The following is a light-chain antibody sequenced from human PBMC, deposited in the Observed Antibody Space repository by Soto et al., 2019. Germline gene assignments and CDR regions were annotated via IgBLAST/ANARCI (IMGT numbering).Light chain of an antibody. Sequence: DIVMTQSPLSLPVTPGEPASISCGSSQSLLHSNGYNYLDWYLQKPGQSPQLLIYLGSNRASGVPDRFSGSGSGTDFTLKISRVEAEDVGVYYCMQALQTSITFGQGTRLEIK. CDR2: LGS. V-gene: IGKV2-28*01. J-gene: IGKJ5*01. CDR3: MQALQTSIT. CDR1: QSLLHSNGYNY.